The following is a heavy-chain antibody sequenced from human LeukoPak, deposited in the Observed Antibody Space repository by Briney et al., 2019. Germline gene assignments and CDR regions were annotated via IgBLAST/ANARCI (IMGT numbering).Heavy chain of an antibody. CDR3: AKGVDSSGWGVGY. D-gene: IGHD6-19*01. CDR2: ISYDGSNK. Sequence: PGRSLRLSCAASGFTFSSYGMHWVRQAPGKGLEWVAVISYDGSNKYYADSVKGRFTISRDNSKNTLYLQMNSLRAEDTAVYYCAKGVDSSGWGVGYWGQGTLVTVSS. J-gene: IGHJ4*02. CDR1: GFTFSSYG. V-gene: IGHV3-30*18.